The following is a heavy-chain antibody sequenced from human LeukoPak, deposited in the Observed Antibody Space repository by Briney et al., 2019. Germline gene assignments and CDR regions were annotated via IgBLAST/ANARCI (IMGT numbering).Heavy chain of an antibody. V-gene: IGHV2-5*02. CDR2: IFWDDDK. Sequence: SGPALVKPTQTLTLTCTFSGFSFTTSGVGVGRIRQRPGKALEWLGMIFWDDDKRYSPSLKSRLTITEHASENQVVLTMTNMNPADTGTYFCAHTGYSYGLDYWGQGTLVTVSS. CDR1: GFSFTTSGVG. J-gene: IGHJ4*02. CDR3: AHTGYSYGLDY. D-gene: IGHD5-18*01.